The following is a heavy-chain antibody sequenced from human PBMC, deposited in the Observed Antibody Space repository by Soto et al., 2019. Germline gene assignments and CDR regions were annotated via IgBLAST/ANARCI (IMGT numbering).Heavy chain of an antibody. CDR2: VYYRGTT. CDR3: ARGARSYDSSDYYGSPFDF. J-gene: IGHJ4*02. Sequence: KSSETLSLTCTVSCGSISSYYWGWIRQPPGKGLEWIGYVYYRGTTRYNPSLKSRVTISLDTSKRQFSLKLNSVTAADTAVYHCARGARSYDSSDYYGSPFDFWGQGALVTVSS. D-gene: IGHD3-22*01. CDR1: CGSISSYY. V-gene: IGHV4-59*01.